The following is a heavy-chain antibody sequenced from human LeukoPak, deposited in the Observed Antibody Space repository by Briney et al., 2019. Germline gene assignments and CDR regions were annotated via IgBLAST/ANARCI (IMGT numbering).Heavy chain of an antibody. V-gene: IGHV3-48*01. CDR1: GFTFSSYG. Sequence: PGGSLRLSCAASGFTFSSYGMSWVRQAPGKGLEWVSYISSSSSTTYYADSVKGRFTISRDNAKNSLYLQMNSLRAEDTAVYYCAMSIVVVPAAIRSGYMDVWGKGTTVTVSS. CDR2: ISSSSSTT. J-gene: IGHJ6*03. D-gene: IGHD2-2*01. CDR3: AMSIVVVPAAIRSGYMDV.